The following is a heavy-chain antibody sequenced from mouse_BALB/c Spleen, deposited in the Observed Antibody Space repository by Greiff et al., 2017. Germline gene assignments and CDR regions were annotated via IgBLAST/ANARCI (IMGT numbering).Heavy chain of an antibody. V-gene: IGHV14-4*02. CDR2: IDPENGDT. Sequence: EVKLVESGAELVRSGASVKLSCTASGFNIKDYYMHWVKQRPEQGLEWIGWIDPENGDTEYAPKFQGKATMTADTSSNTAYLQLSSLTSEDTAVYYCNAPWEEDYFDYWGQGTTLTVSS. CDR3: NAPWEEDYFDY. D-gene: IGHD4-1*01. J-gene: IGHJ2*01. CDR1: GFNIKDYY.